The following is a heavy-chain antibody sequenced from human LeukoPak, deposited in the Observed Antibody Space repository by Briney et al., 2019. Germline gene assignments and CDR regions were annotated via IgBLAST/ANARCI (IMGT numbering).Heavy chain of an antibody. CDR2: ISYDGSNK. CDR3: AKALGRDGYNSVPFDY. Sequence: GGSLRLSCAASGFIFSSYGMHWVRQAPGKGLEWVAVISYDGSNKYYADSVKGRFTISRDNSKNTLYLQMISLRTEDTAVYHCAKALGRDGYNSVPFDYWGQGTLVTASS. V-gene: IGHV3-30*18. J-gene: IGHJ4*02. D-gene: IGHD5-12*01. CDR1: GFIFSSYG.